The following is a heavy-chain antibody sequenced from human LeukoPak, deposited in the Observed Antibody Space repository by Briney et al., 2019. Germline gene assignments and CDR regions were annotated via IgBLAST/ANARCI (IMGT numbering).Heavy chain of an antibody. D-gene: IGHD1-26*01. CDR2: IYGGGNT. Sequence: GGSLRLSCAASGITVSNIYMAWVRQAPGKGLEWVSIIYGGGNTNHGDSVKGRFITSRDNSKNTLYLQMNSLRAEDTAVYYCAREWDSGSYYLGYFDYWGQGTLVTVSS. J-gene: IGHJ4*02. CDR3: AREWDSGSYYLGYFDY. CDR1: GITVSNIY. V-gene: IGHV3-53*01.